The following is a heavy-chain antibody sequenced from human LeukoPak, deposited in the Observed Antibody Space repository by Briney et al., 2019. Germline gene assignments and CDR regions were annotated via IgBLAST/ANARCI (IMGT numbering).Heavy chain of an antibody. J-gene: IGHJ4*02. Sequence: PSETLSLTCAVYGGSFSGYYWSWIRHPPGKGLEWIGEINHSGSTNYNPSLKSRVTISVDTSKHQFSLKLSSVTAADTAVYYCARGCSGGSCYPAHFDYWGQGTLVTVSS. CDR2: INHSGST. CDR1: GGSFSGYY. D-gene: IGHD2-15*01. V-gene: IGHV4-34*01. CDR3: ARGCSGGSCYPAHFDY.